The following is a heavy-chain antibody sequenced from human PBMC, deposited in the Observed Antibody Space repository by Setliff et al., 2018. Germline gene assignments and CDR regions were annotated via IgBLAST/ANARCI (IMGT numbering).Heavy chain of an antibody. Sequence: SETLSLTCTVSGYFISSGHYWGWIRQPPGKGLEWTGSISHSGSTYYNPSLRSRVTISLDTSKNQFSPKLTSVTAADTAVYYCAGGRRYDYGWDFDYWGQGTLVTVSS. CDR2: ISHSGST. J-gene: IGHJ4*02. CDR3: AGGRRYDYGWDFDY. CDR1: GYFISSGHY. D-gene: IGHD4-17*01. V-gene: IGHV4-38-2*02.